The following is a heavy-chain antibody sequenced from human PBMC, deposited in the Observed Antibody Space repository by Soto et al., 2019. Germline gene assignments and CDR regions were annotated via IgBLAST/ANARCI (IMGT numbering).Heavy chain of an antibody. V-gene: IGHV3-23*01. Sequence: GGSLTLSCASAGFNFNTVAISWNRQAPGKGREWDSPMSSSGGNRDYADSERGRFTISRDNAKKARLLQMNSRRADDTPTYYCGEDPPSPWTATWVYAWGKGT. CDR3: GEDPPSPWTATWVYA. D-gene: IGHD2-21*02. J-gene: IGHJ5*02. CDR2: MSSSGGNR. CDR1: GFNFNTVA.